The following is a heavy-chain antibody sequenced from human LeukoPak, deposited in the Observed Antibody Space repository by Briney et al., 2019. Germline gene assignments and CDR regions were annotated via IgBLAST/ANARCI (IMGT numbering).Heavy chain of an antibody. CDR3: AKAMIVVVITPSYFDY. Sequence: GGSLRLSCAASGFTFSSYAMRWVRQAPGKGLEWVSAISGSGGSTYYADSVKGRFTISRDNSKNTLYLQMNSLRAEDTAVYYCAKAMIVVVITPSYFDYWGQGTLVTVSS. CDR2: ISGSGGST. CDR1: GFTFSSYA. J-gene: IGHJ4*02. V-gene: IGHV3-23*01. D-gene: IGHD3-22*01.